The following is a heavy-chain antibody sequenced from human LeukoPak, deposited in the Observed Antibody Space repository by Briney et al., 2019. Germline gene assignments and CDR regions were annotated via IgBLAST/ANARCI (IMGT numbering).Heavy chain of an antibody. D-gene: IGHD2-15*01. CDR3: ARAGCSGGSCRLYYYGMDV. Sequence: ASVKVSCKASGYTFTSYYMHWVRQAPGQGLEWMGIINPSGGSTSYAQKFQGRVTMTRDTSTSTVYMELSSLRSEDTAVYYCARAGCSGGSCRLYYYGMDVWGQGTTVTVSS. CDR2: INPSGGST. J-gene: IGHJ6*02. CDR1: GYTFTSYY. V-gene: IGHV1-46*01.